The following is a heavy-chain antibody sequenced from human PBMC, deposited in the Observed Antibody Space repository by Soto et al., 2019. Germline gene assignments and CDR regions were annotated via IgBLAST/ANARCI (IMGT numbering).Heavy chain of an antibody. J-gene: IGHJ4*01. CDR3: ARTKCSGGSCYSWSLDY. Sequence: SETLSLTCTVSGGSITTGGYYWSWIRQLPGKGLEWIGHRYYSESTYYNPSLKSRVSISLDTSKNQFSLKLSFVTAADTAMYYCARTKCSGGSCYSWSLDYWGHGTPVTVSS. V-gene: IGHV4-31*03. CDR1: GGSITTGGYY. D-gene: IGHD2-15*01. CDR2: RYYSEST.